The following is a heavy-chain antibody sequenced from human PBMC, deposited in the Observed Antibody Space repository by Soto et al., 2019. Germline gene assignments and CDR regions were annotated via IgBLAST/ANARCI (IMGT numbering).Heavy chain of an antibody. D-gene: IGHD2-15*01. CDR2: ISAYNGNT. CDR1: GYTFTSYG. V-gene: IGHV1-18*01. Sequence: GASVKVSCKASGYTFTSYGISWVRQAPGQGLEWMGWISAYNGNTNNAQNFQGRVTMTTDTSTSTAYMELRSLRSDDTAVYYCARHAEGYCSGGSCYHFDYWGQGTLVTVSS. CDR3: ARHAEGYCSGGSCYHFDY. J-gene: IGHJ4*02.